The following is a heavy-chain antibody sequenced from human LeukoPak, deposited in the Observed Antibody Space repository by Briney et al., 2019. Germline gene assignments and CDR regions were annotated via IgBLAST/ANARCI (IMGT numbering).Heavy chain of an antibody. V-gene: IGHV1-69*13. Sequence: ASVKVSCKASGGTFSSYAISWVRQAPGQGLEWMGGIIPNFGTANYAQKFQGRVTITADESTSTAYMELSSLRSEDTAEYYCASGPFGVVIISWGQGTLVTVSS. J-gene: IGHJ5*02. CDR2: IIPNFGTA. CDR3: ASGPFGVVIIS. CDR1: GGTFSSYA. D-gene: IGHD3-3*01.